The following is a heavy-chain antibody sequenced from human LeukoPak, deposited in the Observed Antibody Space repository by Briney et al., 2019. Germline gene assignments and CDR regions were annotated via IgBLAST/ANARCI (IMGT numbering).Heavy chain of an antibody. CDR1: GFIFSSYA. D-gene: IGHD3-10*01. V-gene: IGHV3-23*01. CDR2: ISGRGDST. Sequence: GGSLRLSCAASGFIFSSYAMGWVRQAPGKGLEWVSAISGRGDSTYYADSVKGRFTISRDNANNSLYLQMNSLTAEDTAVYYCARASSPWFRVERAFDPWGQGTLVTVSS. J-gene: IGHJ5*02. CDR3: ARASSPWFRVERAFDP.